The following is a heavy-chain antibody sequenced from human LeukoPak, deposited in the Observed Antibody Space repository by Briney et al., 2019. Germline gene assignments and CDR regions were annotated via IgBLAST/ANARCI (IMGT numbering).Heavy chain of an antibody. J-gene: IGHJ4*02. Sequence: PSETLSLTCTVSAGSISNFYWTWIRQPAGKGLEWIGRIFTSGSTNYNPSLKSRVTMSVDTSKNQFSLKLSSVTAADTAVYYCARPGYCSGGSCSDYWGQGTLVTVSS. D-gene: IGHD2-15*01. V-gene: IGHV4-4*07. CDR2: IFTSGST. CDR1: AGSISNFY. CDR3: ARPGYCSGGSCSDY.